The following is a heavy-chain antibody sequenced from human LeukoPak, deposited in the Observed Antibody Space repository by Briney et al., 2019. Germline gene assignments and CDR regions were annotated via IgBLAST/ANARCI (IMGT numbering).Heavy chain of an antibody. CDR1: GFTFSSYW. D-gene: IGHD6-13*01. J-gene: IGHJ4*02. V-gene: IGHV3-7*01. CDR3: ARDPGIPAAGTVGYFDY. Sequence: GGSLRLSCAASGFTFSSYWMSWVRQAPGKGLEGVANIKQDGSEKYYVDSVKGRFTISRDNAKNSLYLQMNSLRAEDTAVYYCARDPGIPAAGTVGYFDYWGQGTLVTVSS. CDR2: IKQDGSEK.